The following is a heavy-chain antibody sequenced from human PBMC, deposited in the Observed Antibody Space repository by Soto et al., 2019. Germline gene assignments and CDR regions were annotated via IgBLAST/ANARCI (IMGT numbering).Heavy chain of an antibody. V-gene: IGHV3-74*01. D-gene: IGHD3-22*01. CDR3: ARFYYDSSGYLPSPYYYYYVIDV. CDR2: INSDGSST. Sequence: PGGSLRLSCAASGFTFSSYWMHWVRQAPGKGLVWVSRINSDGSSTSYADSVKGRFTISRDNAKNSLYLQMNSLRAEDTAVYYCARFYYDSSGYLPSPYYYYYVIDVWGQGTTVTGSS. CDR1: GFTFSSYW. J-gene: IGHJ6*02.